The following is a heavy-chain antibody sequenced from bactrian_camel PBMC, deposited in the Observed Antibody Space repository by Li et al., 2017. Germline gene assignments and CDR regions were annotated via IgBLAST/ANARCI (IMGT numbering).Heavy chain of an antibody. V-gene: IGHV3S40*01. D-gene: IGHD2*01. CDR2: INRGAGSATT. CDR3: NAGCRRVMVGGPRRLDY. Sequence: DVQLVESGGGLVQPGGSLRLSCVASGFTFSLSAVTWVRQAPGKGLEWVAAINRGAGSATTYYADSVKGRFTISQDNAKNTVYLQMNSLKVEDTAMYYCNAGCRRVMVGGPRRLDYWGQGTQVTVS. CDR1: GFTFSLSA. J-gene: IGHJ4*01.